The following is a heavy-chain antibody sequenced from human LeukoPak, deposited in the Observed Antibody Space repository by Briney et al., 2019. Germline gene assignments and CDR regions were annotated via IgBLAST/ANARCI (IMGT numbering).Heavy chain of an antibody. CDR2: ISYDGSNK. Sequence: PGRSLRLSCAASGFTFSSYAMHWVRQAPGKGLEWVPVISYDGSNKYYADSVKGRFTISRDNSKNTLYLQMNSLRAEDTAVYYCARDIYDFWSGYRFDYWGQGTLVTVSS. CDR1: GFTFSSYA. J-gene: IGHJ4*02. CDR3: ARDIYDFWSGYRFDY. D-gene: IGHD3-3*01. V-gene: IGHV3-30-3*01.